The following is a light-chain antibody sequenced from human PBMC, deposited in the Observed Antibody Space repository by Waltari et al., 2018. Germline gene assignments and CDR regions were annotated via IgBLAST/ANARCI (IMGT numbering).Light chain of an antibody. V-gene: IGKV1-39*01. CDR2: AAS. Sequence: DIQMTQSPSSLSASVGDRVVITCRASQTISSFLNWYQHKAGQAPKRLIYAASSLQSGVPSRFSGSRSGTDFTLTISSLQPEDFATDYCQQSYITPQTFGQGTKVEIK. CDR3: QQSYITPQT. J-gene: IGKJ1*01. CDR1: QTISSF.